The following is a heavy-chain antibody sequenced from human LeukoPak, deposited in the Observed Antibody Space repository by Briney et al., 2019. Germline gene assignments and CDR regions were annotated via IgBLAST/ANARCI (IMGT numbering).Heavy chain of an antibody. Sequence: PGGSLRLSCAASGFTFSSYSMNWVRQAPGKGLEWVSQISRSSTTIYYADSVKGRFIISRDNDKNSVFLQMNSLRAEDTAVYYCAKVATMVRGVIPNHFDYWGQGTLVTVSS. CDR1: GFTFSSYS. J-gene: IGHJ4*02. V-gene: IGHV3-48*01. CDR2: ISRSSTTI. CDR3: AKVATMVRGVIPNHFDY. D-gene: IGHD3-10*01.